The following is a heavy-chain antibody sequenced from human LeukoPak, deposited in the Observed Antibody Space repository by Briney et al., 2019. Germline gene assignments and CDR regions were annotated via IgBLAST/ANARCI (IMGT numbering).Heavy chain of an antibody. D-gene: IGHD2-2*01. V-gene: IGHV3-23*01. CDR1: GITLGNYG. CDR2: ISDSGGST. J-gene: IGHJ5*02. Sequence: GGSLRLSCAVSGITLGNYGMSWVRQPPGKGLEWVAGISDSGGSTNYADSVKGRFTISRDTPRNTLYLQMNSLRAEDTAVYYCAKTFHDIVVVPATIIVGWFDPWGQGTLVTVSS. CDR3: AKTFHDIVVVPATIIVGWFDP.